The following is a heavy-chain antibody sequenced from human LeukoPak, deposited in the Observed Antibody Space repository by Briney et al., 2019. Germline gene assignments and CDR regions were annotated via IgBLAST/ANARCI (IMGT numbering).Heavy chain of an antibody. CDR2: ISSYNDNT. D-gene: IGHD1-26*01. Sequence: APVKVSCKASGYTFSNYGISWVRQAPVQGLEWMGWISSYNDNTNYAQKLQGRVTMTTDTSTSTAYMELRSLRSDDTAVYYCARDDRWEPLDYWGQGTLVTVSS. CDR1: GYTFSNYG. V-gene: IGHV1-18*01. J-gene: IGHJ4*02. CDR3: ARDDRWEPLDY.